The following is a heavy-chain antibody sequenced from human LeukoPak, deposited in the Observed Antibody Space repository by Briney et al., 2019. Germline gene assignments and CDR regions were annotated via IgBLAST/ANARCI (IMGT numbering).Heavy chain of an antibody. V-gene: IGHV4-39*07. CDR2: IYYSGST. CDR3: AREGTWFGELLGVRYCYYYYMDV. Sequence: SETLSLTCTVSGGSISSSSYYWGWIRQPPGKGLEWIGSIYYSGSTYYNPSLKSRVTISVDTSKNQFSLKLSSVTAADTAVYYCAREGTWFGELLGVRYCYYYYMDVWGKGTTVTVSS. J-gene: IGHJ6*03. D-gene: IGHD3-10*01. CDR1: GGSISSSSYY.